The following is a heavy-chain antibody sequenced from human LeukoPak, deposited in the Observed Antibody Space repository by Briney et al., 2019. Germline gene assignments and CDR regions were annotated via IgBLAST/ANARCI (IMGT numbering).Heavy chain of an antibody. V-gene: IGHV3-21*01. J-gene: IGHJ4*02. CDR2: ISSSSSYI. Sequence: GGSLRLSCAASGFTFSSYSMNWVRQAPGKGLEWVSSISSSSSYIYYADSVKGRSTISRDNAKNSLYLQMNSLRAEDTAVYYCASPITMVRGVTFDYWGQGTLVTVSS. D-gene: IGHD3-10*01. CDR1: GFTFSSYS. CDR3: ASPITMVRGVTFDY.